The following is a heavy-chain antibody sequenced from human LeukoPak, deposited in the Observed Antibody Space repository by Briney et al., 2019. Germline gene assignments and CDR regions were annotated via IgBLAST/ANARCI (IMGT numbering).Heavy chain of an antibody. D-gene: IGHD3-22*01. J-gene: IGHJ4*02. V-gene: IGHV3-73*01. CDR3: TRAPGGDSSGSCSDY. CDR1: GFTFSGSA. Sequence: GGSLKLSCAASGFTFSGSAMHWVRQASGKGLEWVGRIRHKANSYATAYAASVKGRFTISRDDSKNTAYLQMNSLKTEDTAVYYCTRAPGGDSSGSCSDYWGQGTLVTVSS. CDR2: IRHKANSYAT.